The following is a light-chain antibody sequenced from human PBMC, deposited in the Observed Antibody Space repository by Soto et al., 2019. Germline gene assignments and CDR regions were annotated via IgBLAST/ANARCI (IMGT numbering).Light chain of an antibody. V-gene: IGLV1-47*02. CDR2: SNN. CDR1: SSNIGSNY. CDR3: AAWDDSLSAYV. J-gene: IGLJ1*01. Sequence: QSVLTQPPSASGTPGQRVTISCSGSSSNIGSNYVYWYQQLPGTAPKLLIYSNNQRPSGVPDRFSGSKSGTSASLAISGLRSEDEADYYCAAWDDSLSAYVFGTGTKLPVL.